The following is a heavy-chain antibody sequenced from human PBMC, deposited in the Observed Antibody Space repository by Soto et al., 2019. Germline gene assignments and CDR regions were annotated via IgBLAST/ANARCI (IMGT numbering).Heavy chain of an antibody. CDR3: TSLAWSGASAY. D-gene: IGHD3-3*01. J-gene: IGHJ4*02. CDR2: IDPTDSYA. CDR1: GYSFTSYW. Sequence: EGQLVQSGTEVKKPGESLRISCKASGYSFTSYWISWVRQMPGKGLEWMGRIDPTDSYASYSPSSQGHVTITIDKPITTAYLQWNRLEASDTALYFCTSLAWSGASAYWGQGTLVTVSS. V-gene: IGHV5-10-1*03.